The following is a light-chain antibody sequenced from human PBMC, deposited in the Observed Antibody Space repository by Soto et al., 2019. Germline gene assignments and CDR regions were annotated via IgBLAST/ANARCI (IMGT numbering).Light chain of an antibody. CDR1: QSVTTY. V-gene: IGKV1-39*01. Sequence: DVQMTQSPSSLSASVGDRVTITCRASQSVTTYLNWYQQKPGRAPDLLIYAASTLQSGVPSRFSGSGSGTDFTLTISSLQAEDFATYYCQQSYSSPRTFGQWTKVEIK. CDR2: AAS. J-gene: IGKJ1*01. CDR3: QQSYSSPRT.